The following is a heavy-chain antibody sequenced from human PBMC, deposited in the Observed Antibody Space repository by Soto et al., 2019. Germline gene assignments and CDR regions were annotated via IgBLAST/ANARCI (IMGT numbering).Heavy chain of an antibody. Sequence: SETLSLTCTVSGGSISSSSYYWGWIRQPPGKGLEWIGSIYYSGSTYYNPSLKSRVTISVDTSKNQFSLKLSSVTAADTAVYYCARSMTTVVTLDYWGQETRVTVSS. V-gene: IGHV4-39*01. D-gene: IGHD4-17*01. J-gene: IGHJ4*02. CDR3: ARSMTTVVTLDY. CDR1: GGSISSSSYY. CDR2: IYYSGST.